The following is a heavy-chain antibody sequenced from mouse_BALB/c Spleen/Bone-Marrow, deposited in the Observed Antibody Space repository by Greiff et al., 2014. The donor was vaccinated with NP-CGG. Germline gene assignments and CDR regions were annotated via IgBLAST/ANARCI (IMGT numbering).Heavy chain of an antibody. D-gene: IGHD2-4*01. V-gene: IGHV6-6*02. Sequence: EVHLVESGGGLVQPGGSMKLSCVASGFAFSNYWMNWVRQSPEKGLEWVAEIRLKSNNYATHYAVSVKGRFTISRDDSKISVFLQMNNLRPEDTCIYYCTRRYYDLFVYWGQGTLVTVS. J-gene: IGHJ3*01. CDR3: TRRYYDLFVY. CDR2: IRLKSNNYAT. CDR1: GFAFSNYW.